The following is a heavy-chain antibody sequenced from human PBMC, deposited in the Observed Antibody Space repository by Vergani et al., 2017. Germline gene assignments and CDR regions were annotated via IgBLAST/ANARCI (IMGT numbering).Heavy chain of an antibody. J-gene: IGHJ4*02. Sequence: QVQVVQSGAEVKKSGASVKVSCKTSGYTFSNYYMHWVRQAPGQGLEWMGIINTSGDHTNYAQKFQGRVTMTRDTSTSTVYMELSSLRSEDTAIYYCARGDYGILTGYRYWGQGTLVTVSA. CDR1: GYTFSNYY. V-gene: IGHV1-46*03. CDR2: INTSGDHT. D-gene: IGHD3-9*01. CDR3: ARGDYGILTGYRY.